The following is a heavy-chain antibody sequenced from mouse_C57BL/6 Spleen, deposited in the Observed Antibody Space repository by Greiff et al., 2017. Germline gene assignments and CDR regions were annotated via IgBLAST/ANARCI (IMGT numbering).Heavy chain of an antibody. D-gene: IGHD1-1*01. V-gene: IGHV1-15*01. CDR2: IDPETGGT. Sequence: LQESGAELVRPGASVTLSCKASGYTFTDYEMHWVKQTPVHGLEWIGAIDPETGGTAYNQKFKGKAILTADKSSSTAYMELRSLTSEDSAVYYCTRWGYGSDYFDYWGQGTTLTVSS. J-gene: IGHJ2*01. CDR3: TRWGYGSDYFDY. CDR1: GYTFTDYE.